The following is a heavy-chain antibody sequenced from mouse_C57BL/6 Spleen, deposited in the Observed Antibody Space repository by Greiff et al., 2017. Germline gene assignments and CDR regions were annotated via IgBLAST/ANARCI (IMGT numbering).Heavy chain of an antibody. CDR2: IYPRSGNT. CDR1: GYTFTSYG. D-gene: IGHD1-1*01. CDR3: ARRAITTVYYYFAY. V-gene: IGHV1-81*01. Sequence: QVQLQQSGAELARPGASVKLSCKASGYTFTSYGISWVKQRTGQGLEWIGEIYPRSGNTYYTEKFKGKATLTADTSSSTAYMERRSLTSEDSAVYVCARRAITTVYYYFAYWGQGTTLTVSS. J-gene: IGHJ2*01.